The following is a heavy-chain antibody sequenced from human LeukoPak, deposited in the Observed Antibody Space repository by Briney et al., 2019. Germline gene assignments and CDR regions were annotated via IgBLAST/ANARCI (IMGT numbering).Heavy chain of an antibody. Sequence: SETLSLTCAVYGGSFSGYYWSWIRQPPGKGLEWIGEINHSGSTNYNPSLKSRVTISVDTSKNQFSLKLSFVTAADTAVYYCARVGADNWFDPWGQGTLVTVSS. CDR2: INHSGST. CDR1: GGSFSGYY. CDR3: ARVGADNWFDP. J-gene: IGHJ5*02. V-gene: IGHV4-34*01.